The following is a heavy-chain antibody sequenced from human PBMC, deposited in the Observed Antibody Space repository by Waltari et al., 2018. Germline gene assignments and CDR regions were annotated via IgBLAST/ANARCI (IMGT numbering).Heavy chain of an antibody. CDR3: ARGTGATRFPVDY. CDR2: IIPILGIT. CDR1: GGTLRPYA. J-gene: IGHJ4*02. V-gene: IGHV1-69*04. Sequence: QVQLVQSGAEVKKTGSSVKVSCKASGGTLRPYAMSWVRQAPGQGLEWMGGIIPILGITTYAQKFQGRVTMTADESTSTAYMELSSLRSEDTAVYYCARGTGATRFPVDYWGQGTLVTVSS. D-gene: IGHD1-1*01.